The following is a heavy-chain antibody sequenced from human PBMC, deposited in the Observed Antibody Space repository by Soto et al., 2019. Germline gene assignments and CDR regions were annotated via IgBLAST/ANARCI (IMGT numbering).Heavy chain of an antibody. CDR3: ARGGHYYDSSGYYPTGAFDI. Sequence: ASVKVSCKASGYTFTGYYMHWVRQAPGQGLEWMGWINPNSGGTNYAQKFQGWVTMTRDTSISTAYMELSRLRSDDTAVYYCARGGHYYDSSGYYPTGAFDICGQRTMVTVSS. D-gene: IGHD3-22*01. CDR1: GYTFTGYY. V-gene: IGHV1-2*04. J-gene: IGHJ3*02. CDR2: INPNSGGT.